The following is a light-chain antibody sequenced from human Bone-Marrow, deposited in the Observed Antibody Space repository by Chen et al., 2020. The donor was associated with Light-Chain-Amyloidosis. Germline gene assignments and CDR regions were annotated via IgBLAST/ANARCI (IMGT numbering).Light chain of an antibody. V-gene: IGKV3-20*01. CDR2: GSS. CDR3: QQYGTSPLT. J-gene: IGKJ4*01. CDR1: QTISSDY. Sequence: EIVLTPSPGTRSLSPGEGAKHSRRASQTISSDYLTWYQQKLGKAPRLLIYGSSSRATGIPDRFTGSGSGTDFPLTINRLVPEDFAMYYCQQYGTSPLTYGGGTKVEIK.